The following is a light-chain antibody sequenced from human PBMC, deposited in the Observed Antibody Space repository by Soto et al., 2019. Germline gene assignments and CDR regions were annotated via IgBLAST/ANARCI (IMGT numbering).Light chain of an antibody. Sequence: EIVMTQSPATLSVSPGERATLSCRASQSVSSNLGGYQQKPGQAPRLLVYDASARATGIPARFSGSGSGTEFTLTISSLQSEDFAVYYCQQYNNWPPPLTFGGGTKVEIK. J-gene: IGKJ4*01. CDR2: DAS. CDR1: QSVSSN. V-gene: IGKV3-15*01. CDR3: QQYNNWPPPLT.